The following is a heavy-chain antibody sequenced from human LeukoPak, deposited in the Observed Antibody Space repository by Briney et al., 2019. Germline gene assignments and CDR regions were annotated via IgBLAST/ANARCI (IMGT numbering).Heavy chain of an antibody. CDR1: GSTFSDYA. J-gene: IGHJ4*02. CDR2: ISGSGAGT. D-gene: IGHD6-13*01. Sequence: PGGSLRLSCTVSGSTFSDYAISWVRQAPGKGLEWVSSISGSGAGTYYADSVKGRFTISRDNSKNTLYVQMNNLRVEDTAVYYCARNGRNIAATGYYFHYWGQGTLVTVSS. CDR3: ARNGRNIAATGYYFHY. V-gene: IGHV3-23*01.